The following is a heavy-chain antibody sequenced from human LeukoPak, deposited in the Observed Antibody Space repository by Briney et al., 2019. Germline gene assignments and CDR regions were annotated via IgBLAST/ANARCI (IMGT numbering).Heavy chain of an antibody. CDR2: FDPEDGEA. CDR1: GYTLTELS. Sequence: ASVKVSCKVSGYTLTELSMHWVRQAPGKGLEWMGGFDPEDGEAIYAQKFQGRVTMTEDTSTDTAYMELSSLRSEDTAVYYCATDRRVAGIRYFDYWGQGTLVTVSS. J-gene: IGHJ4*02. V-gene: IGHV1-24*01. CDR3: ATDRRVAGIRYFDY. D-gene: IGHD6-19*01.